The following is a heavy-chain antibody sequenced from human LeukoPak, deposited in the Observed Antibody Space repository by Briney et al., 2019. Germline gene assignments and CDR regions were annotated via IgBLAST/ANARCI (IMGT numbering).Heavy chain of an antibody. J-gene: IGHJ4*02. CDR2: LNTDGSSA. D-gene: IGHD1-26*01. Sequence: QPGGSLRLSCAASGFTFSSYWMHWVRQAPGKGLVWVSRLNTDGSSATYADSVRGRFTFSRDNAKNTLYLQMDSLRAEDTAMYYCAREGSGSYYIDYWGQGTLVTVSS. CDR1: GFTFSSYW. CDR3: AREGSGSYYIDY. V-gene: IGHV3-74*03.